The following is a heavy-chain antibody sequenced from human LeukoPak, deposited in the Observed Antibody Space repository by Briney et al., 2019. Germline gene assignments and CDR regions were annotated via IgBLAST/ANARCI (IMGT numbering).Heavy chain of an antibody. CDR1: GGTFSSYA. D-gene: IGHD3-10*01. Sequence: AASVKVSCKASGGTFSSYAISWVRQAPGQGLEWMGRIIPILGIANYAQKFQGRVTITADKSTSTAYMELSSLRSEDTAVYYCALLGWEWFGELLGTSPPGDYWGQGTLVTVSS. V-gene: IGHV1-69*04. CDR3: ALLGWEWFGELLGTSPPGDY. J-gene: IGHJ4*02. CDR2: IIPILGIA.